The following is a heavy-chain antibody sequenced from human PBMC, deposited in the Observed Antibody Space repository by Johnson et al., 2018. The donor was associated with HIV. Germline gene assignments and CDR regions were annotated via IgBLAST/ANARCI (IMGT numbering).Heavy chain of an antibody. CDR1: GFTFSSYW. CDR3: AREGGSYKDDAFDI. V-gene: IGHV3-74*01. J-gene: IGHJ3*02. D-gene: IGHD1-26*01. Sequence: VLLVESGGGLVQPGGSLRLSCAASGFTFSSYWMHWVRQAPGKGLVWVSRINSDGSSTSYADSVKGRFTISRDNAKNTLYLQMNSLRAEDTALYYCAREGGSYKDDAFDIWGQGTVVTVSS. CDR2: INSDGSST.